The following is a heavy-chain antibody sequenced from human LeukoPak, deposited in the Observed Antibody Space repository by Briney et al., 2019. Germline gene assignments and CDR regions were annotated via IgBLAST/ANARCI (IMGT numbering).Heavy chain of an antibody. V-gene: IGHV3-9*01. J-gene: IGHJ6*02. CDR1: GFTFDDYA. CDR3: AKGSMVCGMDV. D-gene: IGHD3-10*01. Sequence: QSGGSLRLSCAASGFTFDDYAMHWVRHPVGKGLEWVSGVTWNSGNIGYADSVKGRFTISRDNTKNSLYLQMNSLRAEDTALYYCAKGSMVCGMDVWGQGTTVTVSS. CDR2: VTWNSGNI.